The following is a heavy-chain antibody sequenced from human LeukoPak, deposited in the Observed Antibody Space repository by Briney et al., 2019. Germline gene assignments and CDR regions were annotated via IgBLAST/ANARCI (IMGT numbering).Heavy chain of an antibody. D-gene: IGHD1-26*01. CDR3: AGPNVVGAPGY. Sequence: SETLSLTCAVYGGSFSGYYWSWLRQPPGKGLEWIGEINHSGSTNYNPSLKSRVTISVDTSKNQFSLKLSSVTAADTAVYYCAGPNVVGAPGYWGQGTLVTVSS. CDR2: INHSGST. CDR1: GGSFSGYY. V-gene: IGHV4-34*01. J-gene: IGHJ4*02.